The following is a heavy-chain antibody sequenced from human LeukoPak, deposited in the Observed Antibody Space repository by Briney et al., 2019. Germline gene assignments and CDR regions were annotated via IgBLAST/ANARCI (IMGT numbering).Heavy chain of an antibody. CDR1: GFTFSSYA. CDR2: ISYDGSNK. Sequence: GGSLRLSCAASGFTFSSYAMHWVRQAPGKGLEWVAVISYDGSNKYYADSVKGRLTISRDNSKNTLYLQMNSLRAEDTAVYYCARALYNRGWYPDYFDSWGQGTLVTVSA. CDR3: ARALYNRGWYPDYFDS. J-gene: IGHJ4*02. D-gene: IGHD6-19*01. V-gene: IGHV3-30-3*01.